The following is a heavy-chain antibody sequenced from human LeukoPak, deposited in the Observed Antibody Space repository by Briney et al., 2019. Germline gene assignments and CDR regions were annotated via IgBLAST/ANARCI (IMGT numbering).Heavy chain of an antibody. CDR1: GYTFTGYY. CDR3: ARGFGEPTEDDAFDI. D-gene: IGHD3-10*01. J-gene: IGHJ3*02. V-gene: IGHV1-2*02. Sequence: GASVKVSCKASGYTFTGYYMHWVRQAPGQGLEWMGWINPNSGGTNYAQKFQGRVTMTRDTSISTAYMELSRLRSDDTAVYYCARGFGEPTEDDAFDIWGQGTMVTVSS. CDR2: INPNSGGT.